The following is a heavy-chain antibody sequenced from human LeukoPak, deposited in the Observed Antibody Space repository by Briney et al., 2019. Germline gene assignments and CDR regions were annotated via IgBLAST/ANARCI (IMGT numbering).Heavy chain of an antibody. Sequence: SGPALVKPTQTLTLTCTFSGFSLSTSGMRVSWIRQPPGKALEWLARIDWDDDKFYSTSLKTRLTISKDTSKNQVLLTMTNMNXXXXXXXXXXXXSXSYGAFDLWGRGTLVTVSS. CDR1: GFSLSTSGMR. J-gene: IGHJ2*01. CDR3: XXXSXSYGAFDL. CDR2: IDWDDDK. V-gene: IGHV2-70*03. D-gene: IGHD1-26*01.